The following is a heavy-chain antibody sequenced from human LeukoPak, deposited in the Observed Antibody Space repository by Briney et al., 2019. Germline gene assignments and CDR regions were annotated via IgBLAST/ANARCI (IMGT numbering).Heavy chain of an antibody. V-gene: IGHV1-8*02. CDR3: ARGRPTNLGGIY. J-gene: IGHJ4*02. CDR1: GYTFTSHH. Sequence: ASVKVSCKASGYTFTSHHINWVRQAPGQGLEWMGWMNPNSGNTNYAQKFQGRVTMTGDTSMSTAYMELSSLRSDDTAVYYCARGRPTNLGGIYWGQGTLVTVSS. CDR2: MNPNSGNT. D-gene: IGHD7-27*01.